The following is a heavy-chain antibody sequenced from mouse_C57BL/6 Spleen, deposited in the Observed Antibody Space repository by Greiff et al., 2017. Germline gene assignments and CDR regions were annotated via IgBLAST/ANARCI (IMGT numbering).Heavy chain of an antibody. V-gene: IGHV1-82*01. CDR1: GYAFSSSW. Sequence: VQLQQSGPELVKPGASVKISCKASGYAFSSSWMNWVKQRPGKGLEWIGRIYPGDGDTNYNGKFKGKATLTADKSSSTAYMQLSSLTSEDSAVYFCARCVDYDGILYFDVWGTGTTVTVSS. J-gene: IGHJ1*03. D-gene: IGHD2-4*01. CDR2: IYPGDGDT. CDR3: ARCVDYDGILYFDV.